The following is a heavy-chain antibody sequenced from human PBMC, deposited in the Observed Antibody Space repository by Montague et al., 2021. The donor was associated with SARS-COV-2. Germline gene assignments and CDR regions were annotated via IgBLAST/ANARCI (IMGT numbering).Heavy chain of an antibody. D-gene: IGHD4-23*01. CDR3: ARWDPQTLTLIGLRGKSASDY. J-gene: IGHJ4*02. CDR1: GGSFSGYY. V-gene: IGHV4-34*01. Sequence: SETRSLTCAVYGGSFSGYYFTRIRPSPGKGLEWIAEINHSGTTNYNFNPSLRSRVTISVDTSKSQFSLKLSSVTAADTGVYYCARWDPQTLTLIGLRGKSASDYWGQGTLVTVSS. CDR2: INHSGTT.